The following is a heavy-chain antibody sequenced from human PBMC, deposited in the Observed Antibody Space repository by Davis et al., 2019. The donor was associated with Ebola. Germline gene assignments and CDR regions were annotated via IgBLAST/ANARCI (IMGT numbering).Heavy chain of an antibody. CDR2: IYYSGST. J-gene: IGHJ4*02. D-gene: IGHD3-22*01. CDR3: ARVVFNSFDY. Sequence: PSETLSLTCTVSGGSISSYYWSWIRQPPGKGLEWIGYIYYSGSTNYNPSLRSRVTISVDTSKNQFSLKLSSVTAADTAVYYCARVVFNSFDYWGQGTLVTVSS. V-gene: IGHV4-59*01. CDR1: GGSISSYY.